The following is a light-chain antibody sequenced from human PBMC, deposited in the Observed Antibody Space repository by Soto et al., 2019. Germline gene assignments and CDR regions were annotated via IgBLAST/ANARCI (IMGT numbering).Light chain of an antibody. J-gene: IGLJ3*02. CDR1: SSNIGSNY. Sequence: QSVLTQPPSVSAAPGQKVTISCSGSSSNIGSNYVSWYQQLPGVAPKLLIYDNNERPSGIPDRFSGSKSGTSATLGITGLQTGDEGDYYCGTWDSRLSAGGFGGGTQLTVL. CDR2: DNN. V-gene: IGLV1-51*01. CDR3: GTWDSRLSAGG.